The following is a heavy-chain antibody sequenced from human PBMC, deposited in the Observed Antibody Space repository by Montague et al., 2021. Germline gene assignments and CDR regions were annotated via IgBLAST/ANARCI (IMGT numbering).Heavy chain of an antibody. J-gene: IGHJ4*02. Sequence: SETLSLTCTVSGDSINFYYWSWIRQPPGKGLEWIGYVYYTGTTNYNPSLKGRVTISVDTSRNQFFLNVNSVTAADTAVYYCARKGTNWDNWGQGTLVTVSS. CDR3: ARKGTNWDN. CDR1: GDSINFYY. D-gene: IGHD2-8*01. CDR2: VYYTGTT. V-gene: IGHV4-59*01.